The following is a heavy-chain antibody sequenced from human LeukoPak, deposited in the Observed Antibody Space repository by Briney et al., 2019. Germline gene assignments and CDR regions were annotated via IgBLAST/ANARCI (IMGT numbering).Heavy chain of an antibody. CDR1: GFMFSTYW. V-gene: IGHV3-7*03. J-gene: IGHJ4*02. Sequence: GGSLRLSCAASGFMFSTYWMSWVRQAPGKGLEWVANINQDGSETYYVDSVEGRFTISRDNAKNSLYLQMNSLRAEDTAVYYCARARITMVRGVIKWGQGTLVTVSS. D-gene: IGHD3-10*01. CDR3: ARARITMVRGVIK. CDR2: INQDGSET.